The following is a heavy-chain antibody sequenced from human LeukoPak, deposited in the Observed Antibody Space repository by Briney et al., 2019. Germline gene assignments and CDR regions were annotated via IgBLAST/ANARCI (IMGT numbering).Heavy chain of an antibody. V-gene: IGHV1-2*02. Sequence: SGKVSCKASGYTFTCYYMHWVRQAPGQGLGWMGWINPNSGGTNYAQKFQGRVTMTRDTSISTAYMELSTLRSDDTAVYYCARPQRAVTTFYYYYYGMDVWGQGTTVTVSS. CDR3: ARPQRAVTTFYYYYYGMDV. D-gene: IGHD4-17*01. CDR1: GYTFTCYY. CDR2: INPNSGGT. J-gene: IGHJ6*02.